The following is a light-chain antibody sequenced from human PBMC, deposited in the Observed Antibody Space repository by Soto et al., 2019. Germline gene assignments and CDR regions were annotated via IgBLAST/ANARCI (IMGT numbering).Light chain of an antibody. CDR1: SSDVGGYNY. J-gene: IGLJ2*01. Sequence: QSALTQPASVSGSPGQSITISCTGTSSDVGGYNYVSWYQHHPGKAPKLMIYDVTNRPSGVSNRFSGSKSGNTASLTISGLQAEDEADYYCTSYTTSCPYVVFGGGTQLTVL. CDR2: DVT. CDR3: TSYTTSCPYVV. V-gene: IGLV2-14*03.